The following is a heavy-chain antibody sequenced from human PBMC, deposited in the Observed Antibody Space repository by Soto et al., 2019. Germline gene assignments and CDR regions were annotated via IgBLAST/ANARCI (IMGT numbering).Heavy chain of an antibody. V-gene: IGHV3-21*01. J-gene: IGHJ6*02. CDR2: ISSSSSYI. CDR1: GFTFSSYS. CDR3: ARVLMVRGVPYYYYYGMDV. Sequence: PGGSLRLSCAASGFTFSSYSMNWVRQAPGKGLEWVSSISSSSSYIYYADSVKGRFTISRDNAKNSLYLQMNSLRAEDTAVYYCARVLMVRGVPYYYYYGMDVWSQGTTVTVSS. D-gene: IGHD3-10*01.